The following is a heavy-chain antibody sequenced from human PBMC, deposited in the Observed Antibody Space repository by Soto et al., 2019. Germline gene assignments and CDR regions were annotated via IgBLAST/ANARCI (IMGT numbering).Heavy chain of an antibody. Sequence: QAQLVQSGAEVKEPGASVKVSCKASGHTFTKYYFHWVRQAPGPGLEWMGIINPSGGSTNYAERFQRRVTMNRDTSTSTMYMELSSLRSEDTAVYYCASEKVGEEQPPSWSLDPWGQGTLVTVSS. V-gene: IGHV1-46*01. J-gene: IGHJ5*02. CDR3: ASEKVGEEQPPSWSLDP. CDR1: GHTFTKYY. CDR2: INPSGGST. D-gene: IGHD6-13*01.